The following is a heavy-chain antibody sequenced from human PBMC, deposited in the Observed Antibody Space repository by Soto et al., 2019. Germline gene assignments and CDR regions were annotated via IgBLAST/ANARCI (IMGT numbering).Heavy chain of an antibody. CDR2: IYHSGST. CDR1: GGSISSSNW. Sequence: SATLSLTCAVSGGSISSSNWWSWVRQPPGKGLEWIGEIYHSGSTNYNPSLKSRVTISVDKSKNQFSLKLSSVTAADTAVYYCARDGATYYYDSSGYYLGAFDIWGQGTMVTVSS. J-gene: IGHJ3*02. V-gene: IGHV4-4*02. D-gene: IGHD3-22*01. CDR3: ARDGATYYYDSSGYYLGAFDI.